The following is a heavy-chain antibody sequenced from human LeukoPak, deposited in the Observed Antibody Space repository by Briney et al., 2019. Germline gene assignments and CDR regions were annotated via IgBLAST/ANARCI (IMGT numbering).Heavy chain of an antibody. V-gene: IGHV3-53*01. Sequence: GGSLRLSGAASGFTVSSNYMSWVRQAPGKGLEWVSVIYSGGSTYHADSVKGRFTISRDNSKNTLYLQMNSLRAEDTAVYYCARVGVPHFNYYDSSAHLGRYAFDIWGQGIMVTVSS. CDR3: ARVGVPHFNYYDSSAHLGRYAFDI. CDR2: IYSGGST. J-gene: IGHJ3*02. CDR1: GFTVSSNY. D-gene: IGHD3-22*01.